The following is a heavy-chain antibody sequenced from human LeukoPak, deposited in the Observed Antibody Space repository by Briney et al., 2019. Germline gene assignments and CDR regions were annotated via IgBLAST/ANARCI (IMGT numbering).Heavy chain of an antibody. CDR1: GGSINSGGYY. CDR3: ARVPGRRYYDSSDPDAFDI. Sequence: SQTLSLTCTVSGGSINSGGYYWSWIRQHPGKGLEWIGYIYYSGSTYYNPSLKSRVTISVDTSKNQFSLKLSSVTAADTAVYYCARVPGRRYYDSSDPDAFDIWGQGTMVTVSS. D-gene: IGHD3-22*01. CDR2: IYYSGST. J-gene: IGHJ3*02. V-gene: IGHV4-31*03.